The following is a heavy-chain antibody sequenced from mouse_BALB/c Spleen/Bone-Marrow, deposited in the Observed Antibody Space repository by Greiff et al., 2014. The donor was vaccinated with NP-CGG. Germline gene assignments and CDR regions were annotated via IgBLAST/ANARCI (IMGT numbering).Heavy chain of an antibody. CDR2: IWAGGST. Sequence: VQVVESGPGLVVPSQSLSITCTVSGFSLTSYGVHWVRQPPGKGLEWLGVIWAGGSTNYNSALMSRLSISKDNSKSQVFLKMNSLQTDDTAMYYCARDYYGSLYAMDYWGQGTSVTVSS. J-gene: IGHJ4*01. D-gene: IGHD1-1*01. CDR1: GFSLTSYG. CDR3: ARDYYGSLYAMDY. V-gene: IGHV2-9*02.